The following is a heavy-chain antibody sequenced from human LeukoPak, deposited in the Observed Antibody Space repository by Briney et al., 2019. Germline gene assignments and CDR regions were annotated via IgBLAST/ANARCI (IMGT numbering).Heavy chain of an antibody. CDR1: GGSISSTSHY. CDR2: MYYSGNT. CDR3: ARRVTGSDDAFDI. V-gene: IGHV4-39*01. J-gene: IGHJ3*02. D-gene: IGHD3-10*01. Sequence: SETLSLTCAVSGGSISSTSHYWGWIRQPPGKGLEWIGSMYYSGNTYYNPSLKSRVTISVDISKNQFSLKLSSVTAADTAVYYCARRVTGSDDAFDIWGQGTMVTVSS.